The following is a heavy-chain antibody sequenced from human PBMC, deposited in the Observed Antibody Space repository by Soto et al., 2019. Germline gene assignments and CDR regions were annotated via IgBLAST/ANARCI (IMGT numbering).Heavy chain of an antibody. D-gene: IGHD3-3*01. CDR2: INPATGAA. V-gene: IGHV1-2*02. CDR3: ARGGGVGVAGSAAFDM. J-gene: IGHJ3*02. CDR1: GYPVTAYY. Sequence: QLHLVQSGAVVKKPGASVTVSCSASGYPVTAYYMHWVRQAPGRGLEWMGGINPATGAAKYTQTFQGRVTVTRDTSTRSVFMELSGLRSEVTAVFFCARGGGVGVAGSAAFDMWGQGSLVTVSS.